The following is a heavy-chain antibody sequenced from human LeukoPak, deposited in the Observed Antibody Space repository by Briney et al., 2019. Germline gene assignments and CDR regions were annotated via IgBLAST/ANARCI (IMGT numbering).Heavy chain of an antibody. CDR1: EGTFNDYA. CDR3: ARVESSYSSSWYPYWFDP. J-gene: IGHJ5*02. Sequence: ASVKVSCKASEGTFNDYAINWVRQAPGEGLEWMGGIIPIFRTANYAQKFQGRVTITADKSTSTAYMELSSLRSEDTAVYYCARVESSYSSSWYPYWFDPWGQGTLVTVSS. D-gene: IGHD6-13*01. CDR2: IIPIFRTA. V-gene: IGHV1-69*06.